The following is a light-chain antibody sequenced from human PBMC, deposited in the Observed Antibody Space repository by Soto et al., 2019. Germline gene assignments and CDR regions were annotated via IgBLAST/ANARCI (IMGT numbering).Light chain of an antibody. J-gene: IGLJ1*01. CDR1: SSNIGSNY. CDR2: RNN. Sequence: QSALPQPPSASGTPGQRVTISCSGSSSNIGSNYVYWYQQLPGTAPKLLIYRNNQRPSGVPDRFSGSKSGTSASLAISGLRSEDEADYYCAAWDDSLSAFYVFGTGTKVTVL. CDR3: AAWDDSLSAFYV. V-gene: IGLV1-47*01.